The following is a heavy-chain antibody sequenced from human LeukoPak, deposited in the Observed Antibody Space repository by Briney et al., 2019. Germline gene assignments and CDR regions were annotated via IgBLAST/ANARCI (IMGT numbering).Heavy chain of an antibody. CDR3: ARDYRYMGV. D-gene: IGHD3-10*01. J-gene: IGHJ6*03. CDR1: GFTFNSFA. V-gene: IGHV3-66*02. Sequence: GGSLRLSCVASGFTFNSFALTWVRQAPGKGLEWVSIIYSGGSTYYADSVKGRFIVSRDSSENTLYLQMNSLRAEDTAVYFCARDYRYMGVWGKGTTVTVSS. CDR2: IYSGGST.